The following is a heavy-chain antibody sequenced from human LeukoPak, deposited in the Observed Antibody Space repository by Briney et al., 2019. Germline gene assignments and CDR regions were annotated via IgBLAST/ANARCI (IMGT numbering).Heavy chain of an antibody. D-gene: IGHD3-16*01. Sequence: SENLSLTCTVSGGSISSSSYYWGWIRQPPGKGLEWIGSIYYSGSTYYNPSLKSRVTISVDTSKNQFSLKLSSVTAADTAVYYCARHLTSQSSFDYWGQGTLVTVSS. CDR2: IYYSGST. CDR3: ARHLTSQSSFDY. J-gene: IGHJ4*02. CDR1: GGSISSSSYY. V-gene: IGHV4-39*01.